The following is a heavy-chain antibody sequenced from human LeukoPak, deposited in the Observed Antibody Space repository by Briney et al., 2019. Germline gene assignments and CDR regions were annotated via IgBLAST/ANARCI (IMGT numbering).Heavy chain of an antibody. J-gene: IGHJ6*02. CDR3: AREEAMDV. CDR1: GYTFTNYY. V-gene: IGHV1-46*01. Sequence: ASVKVSCKASGYTFTNYYMHWVRQAPGQGLEWMGIINPSGGRTNYAQKFQGRVTMTRDTSTSTVYLELSSLRSEDTAVYYCAREEAMDVWGQGTTVTVSS. CDR2: INPSGGRT.